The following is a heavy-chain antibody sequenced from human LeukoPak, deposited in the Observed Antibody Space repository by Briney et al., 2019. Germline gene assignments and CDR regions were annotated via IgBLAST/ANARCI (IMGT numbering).Heavy chain of an antibody. CDR1: GFTFSSYA. Sequence: PGGSVRLSCAASGFTFSSYAMHWVRQAPGKGLEWVAVISYDGSNKYYADSVKGRFTISRDNSKNTLYLQMNSLRAEDTAVYYCATFGSREAFDIWGQGTMVTVSS. J-gene: IGHJ3*02. CDR2: ISYDGSNK. CDR3: ATFGSREAFDI. D-gene: IGHD3-10*01. V-gene: IGHV3-30-3*01.